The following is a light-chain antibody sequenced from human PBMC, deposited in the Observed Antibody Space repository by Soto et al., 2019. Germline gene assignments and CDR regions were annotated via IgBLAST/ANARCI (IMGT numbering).Light chain of an antibody. J-gene: IGLJ1*01. CDR2: DVN. Sequence: QSVLTQPASVSGSPGQSSTISCTGTSSDVDGYNYVSWYHHHPGIAPTLLLYDVNSRPSGVSDRFSGSESGNTASLTFSGLQAEDEADYYSSSYTSSSTEVFGTGTKVTGL. CDR1: SSDVDGYNY. V-gene: IGLV2-14*03. CDR3: SSYTSSSTEV.